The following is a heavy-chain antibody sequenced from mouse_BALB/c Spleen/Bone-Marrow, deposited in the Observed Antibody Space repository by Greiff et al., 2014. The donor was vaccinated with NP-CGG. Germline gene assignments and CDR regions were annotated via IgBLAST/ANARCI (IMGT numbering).Heavy chain of an antibody. CDR1: GFSLASYG. J-gene: IGHJ4*01. CDR2: IRAGGST. CDR3: ARGSYFYSSDY. V-gene: IGHV2-9*02. Sequence: QVQLQQSGPGLVAPSQSLSFTCTISGFSLASYGVHWVRQPPGKGLEWLGVIRAGGSTNYNSALMSKLSISKDNTESQVFLKMNSLQTHDTAMYYCARGSYFYSSDYWGQGTSVTVSS.